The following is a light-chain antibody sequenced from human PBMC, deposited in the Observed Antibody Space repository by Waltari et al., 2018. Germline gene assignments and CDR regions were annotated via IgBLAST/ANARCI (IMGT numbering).Light chain of an antibody. Sequence: DIVMTQSPDSLAVSLGERATINCKSSQSVLYSSNNNNYLAWYRQKPGQPPKLLFYWASTRASGVPYRFSGSGSGTDFTLTISSLQAEDVAVYYCQQYYTTPRTFGQGTTVEIK. CDR1: QSVLYSSNNNNY. CDR3: QQYYTTPRT. V-gene: IGKV4-1*01. J-gene: IGKJ1*01. CDR2: WAS.